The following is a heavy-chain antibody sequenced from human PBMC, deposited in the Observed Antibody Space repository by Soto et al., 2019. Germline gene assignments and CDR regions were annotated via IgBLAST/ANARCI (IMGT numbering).Heavy chain of an antibody. Sequence: QMQLVQSGPEVKKPGTSVKVSCKASGFTFISSAMRWVRQARGHRLEWIGWIVVGSGNTNYAQKFQERVTITRDMSTSTAYMELSSLRSEDTAVYYCAAEGTVTTGMDVWGQGTTVTVSS. CDR1: GFTFISSA. D-gene: IGHD4-17*01. CDR3: AAEGTVTTGMDV. CDR2: IVVGSGNT. V-gene: IGHV1-58*02. J-gene: IGHJ6*02.